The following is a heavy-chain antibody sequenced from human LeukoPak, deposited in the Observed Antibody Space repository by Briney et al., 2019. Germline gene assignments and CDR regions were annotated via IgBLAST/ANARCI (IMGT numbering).Heavy chain of an antibody. Sequence: GASVKVSCKTSGYTFTGYYLHWVRHAPGQGLEWLGRINPDSGGTDYAQKFQGGVTMTRDTSISTAYMELRRLRSDDTAIYYCTSGRASKSFYESSGYPTGYYFDQWGQGTLVTVSS. D-gene: IGHD3-22*01. CDR3: TSGRASKSFYESSGYPTGYYFDQ. CDR2: INPDSGGT. CDR1: GYTFTGYY. V-gene: IGHV1-2*06. J-gene: IGHJ4*02.